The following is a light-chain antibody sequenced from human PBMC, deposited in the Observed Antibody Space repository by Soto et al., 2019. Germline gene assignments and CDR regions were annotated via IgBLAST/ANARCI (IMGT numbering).Light chain of an antibody. CDR1: QSISSY. Sequence: DIQMTQSPSSLSASVGDRVTITCRASQSISSYLNWYQQKPGKAPKLLIYAASSLQSGVPSRFSGSGSGTAFTLTISSLQPEDFATYYCQQSYSTLRWTFGQGTKVEIK. CDR2: AAS. CDR3: QQSYSTLRWT. J-gene: IGKJ1*01. V-gene: IGKV1-39*01.